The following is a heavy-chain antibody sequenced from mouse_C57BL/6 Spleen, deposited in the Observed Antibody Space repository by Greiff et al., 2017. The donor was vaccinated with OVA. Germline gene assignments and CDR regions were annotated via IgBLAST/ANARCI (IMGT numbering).Heavy chain of an antibody. J-gene: IGHJ4*01. CDR2: IYPGDGDT. D-gene: IGHD1-1*01. Sequence: VQLQQSGAELVKPGASVKISCKASGYAFSSYWMNWVKQRPGKGLEWIGQIYPGDGDTNYNGKFKGKATLTADKSSSTAYMQLSSLTSEDSAVYFCARSGTTVVPYAMDYWGQGTSVTVSS. V-gene: IGHV1-80*01. CDR3: ARSGTTVVPYAMDY. CDR1: GYAFSSYW.